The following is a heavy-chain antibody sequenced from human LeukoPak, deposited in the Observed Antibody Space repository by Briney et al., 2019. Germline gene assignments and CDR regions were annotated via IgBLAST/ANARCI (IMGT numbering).Heavy chain of an antibody. CDR1: GGTFSSYA. D-gene: IGHD3/OR15-3a*01. CDR3: ARVSFNVGLVSNY. Sequence: GASVKVSCKASGGTFSSYAISWVRQAPGQGLEWMGWINPNSGGTNYAQKFQGRVTMTRDTSISTAYMELSRLRSDDTAVYYCARVSFNVGLVSNYWGQGTLVTVSS. V-gene: IGHV1-2*02. J-gene: IGHJ4*02. CDR2: INPNSGGT.